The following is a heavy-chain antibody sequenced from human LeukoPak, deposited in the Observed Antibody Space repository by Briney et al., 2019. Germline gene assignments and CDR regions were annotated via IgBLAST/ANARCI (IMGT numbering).Heavy chain of an antibody. V-gene: IGHV3-21*01. J-gene: IGHJ4*02. CDR1: GFTFSSYS. CDR2: ISSSSSSI. Sequence: GGSLRLSCAASGFTFSSYSMNWVRQAPGKGLEWVSSISSSSSSIYYAASVKGRFTISRDNAKNSLYLQMNSLRAEDTAVYYCARGPLPDYWGQGTLVTVSS. CDR3: ARGPLPDY.